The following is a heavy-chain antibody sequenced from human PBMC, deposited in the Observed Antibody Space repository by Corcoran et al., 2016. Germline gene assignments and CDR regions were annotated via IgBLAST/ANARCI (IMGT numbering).Heavy chain of an antibody. Sequence: QVQLVQSGAEVKKPGASVKVSCKASGYTFTSYYMHWVRQAPGQGLEWMGIINPSGGSTSYAPKFQGRVTRTRDTSTSTVSMELSSLRSEDTAVYYCAIDQRIAADGTSLSVGYYGMDVWGQGTTVTVSS. CDR2: INPSGGST. V-gene: IGHV1-46*01. CDR1: GYTFTSYY. CDR3: AIDQRIAADGTSLSVGYYGMDV. J-gene: IGHJ6*02. D-gene: IGHD6-13*01.